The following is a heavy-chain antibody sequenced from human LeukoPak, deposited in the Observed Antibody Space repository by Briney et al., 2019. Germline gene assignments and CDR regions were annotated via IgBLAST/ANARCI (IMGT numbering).Heavy chain of an antibody. Sequence: SETLSLTCTVSGGSISSSSYYWGWIRQPPGKGLGWIGSIYYSGSTYYNPSLKSRVTISVDTSKNQFSLKLSSVTAADTAVYYCASPHPPLRQLNGGGFGYWGQGTLVTVSS. CDR1: GGSISSSSYY. CDR3: ASPHPPLRQLNGGGFGY. CDR2: IYYSGST. V-gene: IGHV4-39*07. D-gene: IGHD2-21*01. J-gene: IGHJ4*02.